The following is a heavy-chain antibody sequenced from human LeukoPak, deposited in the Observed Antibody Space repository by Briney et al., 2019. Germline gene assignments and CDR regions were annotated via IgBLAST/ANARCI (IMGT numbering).Heavy chain of an antibody. D-gene: IGHD3-3*01. CDR2: ISSSSSYI. J-gene: IGHJ5*02. CDR1: GFTFSSYS. V-gene: IGHV3-21*04. CDR3: AKDLDDFWSGPRYGFDP. Sequence: GGSLRLSCAASGFTFSSYSMNWVRQAPGKGQEWVSFISSSSSYIYYADSVKGRFTISRDNAKNSLYLQMNSLRAEDTAVYYCAKDLDDFWSGPRYGFDPWGQGTLVTVSS.